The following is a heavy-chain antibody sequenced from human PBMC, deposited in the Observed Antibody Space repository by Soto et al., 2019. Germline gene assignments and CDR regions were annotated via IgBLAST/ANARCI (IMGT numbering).Heavy chain of an antibody. J-gene: IGHJ3*02. V-gene: IGHV3-48*01. Sequence: GGSLRLSCAASGFSFSTYSMSWVRQAPGKGLEWVSYISSSSSIISYADSVKGRFTISRDNAKNSLYLQVNSLRAEDTAVYFCARNKNYAFDIWGQGTMVTVSS. CDR2: ISSSSSII. CDR1: GFSFSTYS. D-gene: IGHD1-7*01. CDR3: ARNKNYAFDI.